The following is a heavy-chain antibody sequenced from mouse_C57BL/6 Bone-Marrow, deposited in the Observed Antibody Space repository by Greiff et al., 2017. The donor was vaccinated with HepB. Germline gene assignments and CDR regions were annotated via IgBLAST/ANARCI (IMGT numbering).Heavy chain of an antibody. CDR1: GFNIKDDY. CDR3: TTPGNGYAMDY. CDR2: IDPENGDT. V-gene: IGHV14-4*01. J-gene: IGHJ4*01. Sequence: VQLQQSGAELVRPGASVKLSCTASGFNIKDDYMHWVKQRPEQGLEWIGWIDPENGDTEYASKFQGKATITADTSSNTAYLQLSSLTSEDTAVYYCTTPGNGYAMDYWGQGTSVTVSS.